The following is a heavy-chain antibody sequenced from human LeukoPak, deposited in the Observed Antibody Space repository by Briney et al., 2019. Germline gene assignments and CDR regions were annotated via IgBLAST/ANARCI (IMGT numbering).Heavy chain of an antibody. CDR1: GVSISSGGYY. Sequence: SETLSLTCTVSGVSISSGGYYWSWIRRHPGKGLEWIGYIYYSGSTYYNPSLKSRVTISVDTSKNQFSLKLRSVTAADTAVYYCARDSGCGSTSCWYFDYWGQGTLVTVSS. V-gene: IGHV4-31*03. J-gene: IGHJ4*02. D-gene: IGHD2-2*01. CDR3: ARDSGCGSTSCWYFDY. CDR2: IYYSGST.